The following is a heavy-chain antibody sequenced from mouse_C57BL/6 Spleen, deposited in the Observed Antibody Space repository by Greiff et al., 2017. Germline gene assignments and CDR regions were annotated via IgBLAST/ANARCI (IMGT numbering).Heavy chain of an antibody. Sequence: EVQLQQSGPGLVKPSQSLSLTCSVTGYSITSGYYWNWIRQFPGNKLEWMGYISYDGSNNYNPSLKNRISITRDTSKNQFFLKLNSVTTEDTATYYCARAGAGYAMGYWGQGTSVTVSS. CDR2: ISYDGSN. CDR1: GYSITSGYY. J-gene: IGHJ4*01. CDR3: ARAGAGYAMGY. D-gene: IGHD4-1*01. V-gene: IGHV3-6*01.